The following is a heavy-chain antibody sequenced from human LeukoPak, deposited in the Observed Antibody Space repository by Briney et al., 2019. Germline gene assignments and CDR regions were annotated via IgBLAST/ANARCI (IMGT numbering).Heavy chain of an antibody. Sequence: ASVKVSCKVSGYTLTELSMHWVRQAPGQGLEWMGGIIPIFGTANYAQKFQGRVTITADESTSTAYMELSSLRSEDTAVYYCATGGDYYDYVWGSYRYNFDYWGQGTLVTVSS. CDR3: ATGGDYYDYVWGSYRYNFDY. V-gene: IGHV1-69*13. D-gene: IGHD3-16*02. CDR2: IIPIFGTA. CDR1: GYTLTELS. J-gene: IGHJ4*02.